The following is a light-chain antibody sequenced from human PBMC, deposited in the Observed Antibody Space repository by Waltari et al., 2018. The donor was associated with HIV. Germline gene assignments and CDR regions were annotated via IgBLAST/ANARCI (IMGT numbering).Light chain of an antibody. CDR3: CSYAGNNTLV. J-gene: IGLJ3*02. CDR1: SSDVGRYKF. Sequence: SALTQPASVSGSPGQSITIPCTGTSSDVGRYKFVSWYQQHAGKAPKFMIYEGTKRPSGVSNRFSGSKSGNTASLTISGLQAEDEADYHCCSYAGNNTLVFGGGTKLTVI. V-gene: IGLV2-23*01. CDR2: EGT.